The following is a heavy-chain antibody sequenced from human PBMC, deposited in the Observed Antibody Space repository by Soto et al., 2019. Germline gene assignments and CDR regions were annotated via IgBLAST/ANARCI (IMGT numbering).Heavy chain of an antibody. V-gene: IGHV1-69*13. J-gene: IGHJ5*02. Sequence: SEKVSCKASGGTFSSYAISWVRQAPGQGLEWMGGIIPIFGTANYAQKFQGRVTITADESTSTAYMELSSLRSEDTAVYYCARSRVVPAAISWFDPWGQGTLVTVSS. CDR1: GGTFSSYA. CDR2: IIPIFGTA. D-gene: IGHD2-2*01. CDR3: ARSRVVPAAISWFDP.